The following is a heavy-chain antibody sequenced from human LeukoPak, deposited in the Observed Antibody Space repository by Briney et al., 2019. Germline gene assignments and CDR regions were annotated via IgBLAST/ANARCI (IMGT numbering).Heavy chain of an antibody. J-gene: IGHJ4*02. V-gene: IGHV4-34*01. Sequence: ASETLSLTCAVYGGSFSGYYWSWIRQPPGKGLEWIGEINHSGSTNYNPSLKSRVTISVDTSKNQFSLKLSSVTAADTAVYYCARGDGGVTAIVADWGQGTLVTVSS. D-gene: IGHD2-21*02. CDR1: GGSFSGYY. CDR2: INHSGST. CDR3: ARGDGGVTAIVAD.